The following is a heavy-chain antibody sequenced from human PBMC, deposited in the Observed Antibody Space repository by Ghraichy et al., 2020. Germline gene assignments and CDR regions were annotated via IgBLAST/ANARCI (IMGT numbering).Heavy chain of an antibody. CDR2: IYYSGST. CDR1: GGSISSSSYY. CDR3: ARQGTLAYYDILTGYSVLDGYYFDS. V-gene: IGHV4-39*01. J-gene: IGHJ4*02. Sequence: SETLSLTGTVSGGSISSSSYYWGWIRQPPGKGLEWIGSIYYSGSTYYNPSLKSRVTISVDTSKNQFSLKLSSVTAADTAVYYCARQGTLAYYDILTGYSVLDGYYFDSWGQGTLVTVSS. D-gene: IGHD3-9*01.